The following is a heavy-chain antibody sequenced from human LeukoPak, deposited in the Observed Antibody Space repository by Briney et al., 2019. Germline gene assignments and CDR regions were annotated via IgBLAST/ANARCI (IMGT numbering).Heavy chain of an antibody. CDR3: ARGGRFYFGSGTDYYFMDV. Sequence: PSETLSLTCTVSGGPLSHFYWSWVRQPPGKALEWIGYVYYNDYTTYNPSLNSRVTISKDPSKNQFSLNLTSVTAADTAVYYCARGGRFYFGSGTDYYFMDVRGIGTTVTVSS. J-gene: IGHJ6*03. V-gene: IGHV4-59*01. D-gene: IGHD3-10*01. CDR1: GGPLSHFY. CDR2: VYYNDYT.